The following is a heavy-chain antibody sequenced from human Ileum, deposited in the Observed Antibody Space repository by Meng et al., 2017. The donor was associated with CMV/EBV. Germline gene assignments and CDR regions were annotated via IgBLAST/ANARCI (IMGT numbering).Heavy chain of an antibody. J-gene: IGHJ6*02. CDR2: IQYDASEI. CDR1: EFIFSLRG. V-gene: IGHV3-30*02. D-gene: IGHD2-8*01. Sequence: GESLKISCAASEFIFSLRGIHWVRQAPGKGLEWVTFIQYDASEIYYADSVKGRFTISRDNSKNTVYLQMNSLRGTDTAMYYCAIETSSLRTHALDFRGQGTTVTVSS. CDR3: AIETSSLRTHALDF.